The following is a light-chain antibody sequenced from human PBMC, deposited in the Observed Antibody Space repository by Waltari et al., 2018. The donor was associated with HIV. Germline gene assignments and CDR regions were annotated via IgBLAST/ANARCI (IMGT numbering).Light chain of an antibody. J-gene: IGKJ1*01. CDR3: QQYGSSPWT. V-gene: IGKV3-20*01. CDR1: QSVSSSY. Sequence: EIVLTQSPGTLSLSPGERATLSCRASQSVSSSYLVWYQQKPGQAPRLLIYGASSGATGIPDRFSGSGSGTDFTLTISRLEPEDFAVYYCQQYGSSPWTFGQGTKVKIK. CDR2: GAS.